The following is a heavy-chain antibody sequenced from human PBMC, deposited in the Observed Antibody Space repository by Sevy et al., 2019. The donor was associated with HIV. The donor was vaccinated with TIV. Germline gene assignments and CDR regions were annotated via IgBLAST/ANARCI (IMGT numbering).Heavy chain of an antibody. Sequence: GGSLRLSCAGSGFTFRSYAMSWVRQAPGKGLEWVANIKQDGSEKYYVDSVKGRFTISRDNARNSVYLQMNSLRAEDTGVYYCARDLTAPYYYYGMDVWGQGTMVTVSS. D-gene: IGHD1-20*01. CDR3: ARDLTAPYYYYGMDV. V-gene: IGHV3-7*01. J-gene: IGHJ6*02. CDR2: IKQDGSEK. CDR1: GFTFRSYA.